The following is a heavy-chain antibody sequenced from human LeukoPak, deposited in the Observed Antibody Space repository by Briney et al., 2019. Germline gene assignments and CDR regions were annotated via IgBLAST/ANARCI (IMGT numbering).Heavy chain of an antibody. CDR1: GYTFTGYY. J-gene: IGHJ2*01. Sequence: ASVKVSCKASGYTFTGYYMHWVRQAPGQGPEWMGIINPSGGYTSYAQRFQGRVTMTRDMSTSTLYMELSSLRSDDTAVYYCAGDRGDGYNDWYFDLWGRSTLVSVSS. V-gene: IGHV1-46*01. D-gene: IGHD5-24*01. CDR3: AGDRGDGYNDWYFDL. CDR2: INPSGGYT.